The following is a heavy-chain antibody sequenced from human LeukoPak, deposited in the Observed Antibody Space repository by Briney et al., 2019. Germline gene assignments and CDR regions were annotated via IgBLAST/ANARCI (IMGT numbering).Heavy chain of an antibody. CDR3: ARAYSMVRGVDY. Sequence: PSETLSLTCAVFGGSFSGYYWSWIRQPPGQGLEWIGEINHSGTINYNPSLKSRVTISVDSSKNQFSLRLTSVTAADTAMYFCARAYSMVRGVDYWGQGTLVAVSS. J-gene: IGHJ4*02. D-gene: IGHD3-10*01. CDR1: GGSFSGYY. CDR2: INHSGTI. V-gene: IGHV4-34*01.